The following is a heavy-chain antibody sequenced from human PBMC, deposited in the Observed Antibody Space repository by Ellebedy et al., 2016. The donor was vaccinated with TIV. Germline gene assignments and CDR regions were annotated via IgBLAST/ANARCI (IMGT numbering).Heavy chain of an antibody. CDR1: GYSFTSYW. J-gene: IGHJ4*02. CDR3: AMIAVAGHDFDY. CDR2: IDPSDSYT. D-gene: IGHD6-19*01. V-gene: IGHV5-10-1*01. Sequence: GESLKISXKGSGYSFTSYWISWVRQMPGKGLEWMGRIDPSDSYTNYSPSFQGHVTISADKSISTAYLQWSSLKASDTAMYYCAMIAVAGHDFDYWGQGTLVTVSS.